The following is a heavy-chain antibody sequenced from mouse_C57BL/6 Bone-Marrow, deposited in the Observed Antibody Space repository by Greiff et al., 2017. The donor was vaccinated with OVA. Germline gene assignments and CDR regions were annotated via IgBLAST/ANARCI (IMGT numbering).Heavy chain of an antibody. J-gene: IGHJ3*01. V-gene: IGHV2-2*01. Sequence: VMLVESGPGLVQPSQSLSITCTVSGFSLTSYGVHWVRQSPGKGLEWLGVIWSGGSTGYNAAFISRLSISKDNSKSQVFFKMNSLQADDTAIYYCARNLGVRGFAYWGQGTLVTVSA. CDR2: IWSGGST. CDR1: GFSLTSYG. CDR3: ARNLGVRGFAY. D-gene: IGHD2-13*01.